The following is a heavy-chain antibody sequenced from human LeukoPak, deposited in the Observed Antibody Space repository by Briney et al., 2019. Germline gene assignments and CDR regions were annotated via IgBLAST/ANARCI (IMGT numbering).Heavy chain of an antibody. V-gene: IGHV4-30-2*01. Sequence: SETLSLTCTVSGGSISSGGYYWSWIRQPPGKGLEWIGYIYHSGSTYYNPSLKSRVTISVDRSKNQSSLKLSSVTAADTAVYYCARDHCSSTSCYLAAFDIWGQGTMVTVSS. CDR2: IYHSGST. D-gene: IGHD2-2*01. J-gene: IGHJ3*02. CDR3: ARDHCSSTSCYLAAFDI. CDR1: GGSISSGGYY.